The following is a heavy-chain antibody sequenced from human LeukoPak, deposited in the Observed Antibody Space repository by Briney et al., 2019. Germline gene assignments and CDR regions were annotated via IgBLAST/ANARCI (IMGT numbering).Heavy chain of an antibody. CDR2: LDESGSGT. Sequence: GGSLRLSCAASGFTFSSYAMSWVRQAPGEGLEWVSSLDESGSGTYYSDSVRGRFTISRDNSKNTLYLQMDSLRAEDTAVYYCAKKGSLVSPGNYFDYWGQGTLLTVSS. J-gene: IGHJ4*02. CDR3: AKKGSLVSPGNYFDY. CDR1: GFTFSSYA. D-gene: IGHD5/OR15-5a*01. V-gene: IGHV3-23*05.